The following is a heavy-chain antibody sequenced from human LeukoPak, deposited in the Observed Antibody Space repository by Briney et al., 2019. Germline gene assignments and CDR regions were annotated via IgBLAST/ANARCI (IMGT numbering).Heavy chain of an antibody. CDR1: GGSINNYY. V-gene: IGHV4-59*01. CDR3: ARGDFWSGYSHWFDP. J-gene: IGHJ5*02. D-gene: IGHD3-3*01. Sequence: SETLSLTCTVSGGSINNYYWSWIRQPPGRGLEWIGYIYYSGNTNYNPSLKSRVTISVDTSKNQFSLKLSSVTAADTAVYYCARGDFWSGYSHWFDPWGQGTLVTVSS. CDR2: IYYSGNT.